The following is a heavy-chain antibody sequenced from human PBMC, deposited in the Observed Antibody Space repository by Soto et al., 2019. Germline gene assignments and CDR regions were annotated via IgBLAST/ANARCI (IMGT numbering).Heavy chain of an antibody. J-gene: IGHJ4*02. Sequence: SETLSLTCAVYGGSFSGYYWSWIRQPPGKGLEWIGEINHSGSTNYNPSLKSRVTISVDTSKNQFSLKLSSVTAADTAVYYCARTTETGIAVAGAHPFDYWGQGTLVTVSS. CDR1: GGSFSGYY. CDR2: INHSGST. D-gene: IGHD6-19*01. V-gene: IGHV4-34*01. CDR3: ARTTETGIAVAGAHPFDY.